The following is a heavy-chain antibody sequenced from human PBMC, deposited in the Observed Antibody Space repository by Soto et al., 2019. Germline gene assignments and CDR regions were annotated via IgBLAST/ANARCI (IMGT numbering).Heavy chain of an antibody. J-gene: IGHJ4*02. Sequence: GGSLRLSCAASGFTFSSYGMHWVRQAPGKGLEWVAVISYDGSNKYYADSVKGRFTISRDNSKNTLYLQMNSLRAEDTAVYYCAKGQNGRVLRFLEWLFYWGQGTLVTVSS. CDR1: GFTFSSYG. V-gene: IGHV3-30*18. CDR3: AKGQNGRVLRFLEWLFY. D-gene: IGHD3-3*01. CDR2: ISYDGSNK.